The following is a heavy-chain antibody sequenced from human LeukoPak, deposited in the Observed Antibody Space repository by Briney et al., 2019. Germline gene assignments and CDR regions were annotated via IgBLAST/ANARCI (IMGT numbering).Heavy chain of an antibody. CDR2: IWNDGSNK. CDR3: AKDEAGSHFDY. CDR1: GFTFSSYA. V-gene: IGHV3-33*06. J-gene: IGHJ4*02. Sequence: GGSLRLSCAASGFTFSSYAMHWVRQAPGKGLEWVAVIWNDGSNKYYADSVKGRFTISRDNSKNTLYLQMNSLRAEDTAVYYCAKDEAGSHFDYWGQGTLVTVSS. D-gene: IGHD3-10*01.